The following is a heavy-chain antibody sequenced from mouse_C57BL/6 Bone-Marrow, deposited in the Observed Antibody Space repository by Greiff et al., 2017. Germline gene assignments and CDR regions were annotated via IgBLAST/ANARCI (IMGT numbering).Heavy chain of an antibody. Sequence: EVMLVESGGGLVQPGGSMKLSCVASGFTFSNYWMNWVRQSPEKGLEWVAQIRLKSDNYATHYAVSVKGRFTISRDDYKSSVYLQMNNVRAEDTGIYYCTDYDSMDYWGQGTSVTVSS. V-gene: IGHV6-3*01. CDR3: TDYDSMDY. CDR2: IRLKSDNYAT. D-gene: IGHD2-4*01. CDR1: GFTFSNYW. J-gene: IGHJ4*01.